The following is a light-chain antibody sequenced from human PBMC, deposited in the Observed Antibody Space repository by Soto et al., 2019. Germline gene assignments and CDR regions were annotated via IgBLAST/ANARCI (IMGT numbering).Light chain of an antibody. CDR3: QQSYSTPIT. Sequence: DIQMTQSPSTLSASVGDRVTITCRASQSISSWLAWYQQKPGKAHKXLIYAASSLQSGVPSRFSGSGSGTAGTITISSLQPEDFETYYCQQSYSTPITFGQGTRLEIK. V-gene: IGKV1-39*01. CDR1: QSISSW. CDR2: AAS. J-gene: IGKJ5*01.